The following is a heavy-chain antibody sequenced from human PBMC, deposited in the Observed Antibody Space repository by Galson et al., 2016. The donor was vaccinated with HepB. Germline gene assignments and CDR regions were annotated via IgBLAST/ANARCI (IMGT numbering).Heavy chain of an antibody. V-gene: IGHV3-48*01. J-gene: IGHJ6*02. CDR1: GFTFSRYS. CDR2: ISSSSGAI. CDR3: ARSGAWSISWMDL. D-gene: IGHD6-19*01. Sequence: SLRLSCAVSGFTFSRYSMNWVRQAPGKGLEWVSYISSSSGAIYYADSVKGRFTISRDNAKNSLFLQMNSLRADDTAVYYCARSGAWSISWMDLWGQGATVTVSS.